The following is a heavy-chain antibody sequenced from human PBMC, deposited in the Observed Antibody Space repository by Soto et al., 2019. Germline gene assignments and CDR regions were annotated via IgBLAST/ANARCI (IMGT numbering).Heavy chain of an antibody. CDR3: ARDQLYYNDISGRPLNAFDV. CDR2: IGIGSSTT. J-gene: IGHJ3*01. Sequence: GGSLRLSCAASGFTFRNYGMNWVRQAPGKGLEKVSYIGIGSSTTYYAESVKGRFTISRDNAKNSLYLQMNSLRAEDTAVYYCARDQLYYNDISGRPLNAFDVWGQGTMVTVSS. D-gene: IGHD3-22*01. V-gene: IGHV3-48*01. CDR1: GFTFRNYG.